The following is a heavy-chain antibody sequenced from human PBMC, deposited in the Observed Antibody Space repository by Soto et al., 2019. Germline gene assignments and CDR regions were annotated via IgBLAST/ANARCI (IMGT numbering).Heavy chain of an antibody. J-gene: IGHJ3*02. CDR2: ISGSGGST. CDR1: GFTFSNYA. Sequence: GGSLRLSCAASGFTFSNYAMSWVRQAPGKGLEWVSAISGSGGSTDYADSVKGRFTISRDNSKNTLYLQMKSLRAEDTAVYYCAKTSSGWYNPFDIWGRGTMVTVSS. CDR3: AKTSSGWYNPFDI. V-gene: IGHV3-23*01. D-gene: IGHD6-19*01.